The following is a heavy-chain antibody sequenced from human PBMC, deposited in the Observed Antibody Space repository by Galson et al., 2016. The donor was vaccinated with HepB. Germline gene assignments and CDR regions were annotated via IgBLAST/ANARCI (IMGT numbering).Heavy chain of an antibody. V-gene: IGHV3-23*01. CDR3: AKASYYDSSGYYYVGYFDY. CDR2: ISGSGVDT. CDR1: GFTFSSYA. D-gene: IGHD3-22*01. Sequence: SLRLSCAASGFTFSSYAMSWVRQAPGKGLEWVSGISGSGVDTYYADSVKGRFTISRDNSKNTLYLLMNSLRAEDTAVYYCAKASYYDSSGYYYVGYFDYWGQGTPVTVSS. J-gene: IGHJ4*02.